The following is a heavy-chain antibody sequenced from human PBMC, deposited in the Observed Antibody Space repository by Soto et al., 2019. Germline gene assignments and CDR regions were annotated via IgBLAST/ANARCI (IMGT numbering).Heavy chain of an antibody. V-gene: IGHV3-33*01. CDR3: ARDRGGPPLRYYYGMDV. J-gene: IGHJ6*02. D-gene: IGHD2-15*01. CDR2: IWYDGSNK. Sequence: QVQLVESGGGVVQPGRSLRLSCAASGFTFSSYGMHWVRQAPGKGLEWEAVIWYDGSNKYYADSVKGRFTISRDNSKNTLYLQMNSLRAEDTAVYYCARDRGGPPLRYYYGMDVWGQGTTVTVSS. CDR1: GFTFSSYG.